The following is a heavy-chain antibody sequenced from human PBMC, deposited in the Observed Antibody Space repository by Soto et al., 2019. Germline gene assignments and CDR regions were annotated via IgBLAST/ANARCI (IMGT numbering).Heavy chain of an antibody. CDR1: GFTFSNAW. CDR3: TSSVSVYYFDF. CDR2: IKSKTDGGPT. Sequence: GGSLRLSCAASGFTFSNAWMSWVRQAPGKGLEWVGRIKSKTDGGPTDYAAPVKGRFTSSRDDSKNTLYLQMNSLKTEDTAVYYCTSSVSVYYFDFLGQGTLVTVSS. J-gene: IGHJ4*02. V-gene: IGHV3-15*01. D-gene: IGHD3-22*01.